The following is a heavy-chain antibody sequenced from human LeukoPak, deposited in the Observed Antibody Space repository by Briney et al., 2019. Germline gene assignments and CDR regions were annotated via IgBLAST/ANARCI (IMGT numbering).Heavy chain of an antibody. V-gene: IGHV3-23*01. CDR1: DFTFRTYP. J-gene: IGHJ3*02. D-gene: IGHD2-21*01. Sequence: GGSLRLSCAASDFTFRTYPMSWLRQAPGKGLEWVSAISVTGATYYAGSVKGRFTISRDNSKNTLYLQMNSLRADDTAVYYCAKNSRWPYDAFDIWGQGTLVTVSS. CDR3: AKNSRWPYDAFDI. CDR2: ISVTGAT.